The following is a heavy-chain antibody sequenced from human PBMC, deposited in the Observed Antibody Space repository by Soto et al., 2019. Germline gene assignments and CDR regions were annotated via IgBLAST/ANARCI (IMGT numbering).Heavy chain of an antibody. CDR1: GGSISSSNW. J-gene: IGHJ6*02. V-gene: IGHV4-4*02. CDR2: IYHSGST. Sequence: NPSETLSLTCAVSGGSISSSNWWSWVRQPPGKGLEWIGEIYHSGSTNYNPSLKSRVTISVDKSKNQFSLKLSSVTAADTAVYYCARRGPTPYHYYDFWSGSGYYYGMDVWGQGTTVTVSS. CDR3: ARRGPTPYHYYDFWSGSGYYYGMDV. D-gene: IGHD3-3*01.